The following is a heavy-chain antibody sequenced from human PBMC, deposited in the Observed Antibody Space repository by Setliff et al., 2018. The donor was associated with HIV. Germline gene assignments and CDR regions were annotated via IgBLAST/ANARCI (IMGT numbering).Heavy chain of an antibody. Sequence: GASVKVPCKASGYTFTNYGITWVRQAPGQGLEWMGWISAYNGIINYAQNLQGRVTMTTDTSTRTAYMELRSLRSDDTAVYYCARTSTMVRGVIMDYYYYMDVWGKGSTVTVSS. J-gene: IGHJ6*03. CDR2: ISAYNGII. CDR3: ARTSTMVRGVIMDYYYYMDV. V-gene: IGHV1-18*01. CDR1: GYTFTNYG. D-gene: IGHD3-10*01.